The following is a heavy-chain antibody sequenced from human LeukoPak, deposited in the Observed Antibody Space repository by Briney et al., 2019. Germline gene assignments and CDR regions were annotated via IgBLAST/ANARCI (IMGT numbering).Heavy chain of an antibody. CDR2: IYTSGST. CDR3: ARGVGYYDILTGYYSSQNWFDP. J-gene: IGHJ5*02. D-gene: IGHD3-9*01. V-gene: IGHV4-61*02. Sequence: SQTLSLTCTVSGGSISSGSYYWSWIRQPAGKGLEWIGRIYTSGSTNYNPSLKSRVTISVDTSKNQFSLKLSSVTAADTAVYYCARGVGYYDILTGYYSSQNWFDPWGQGTLVTVSS. CDR1: GGSISSGSYY.